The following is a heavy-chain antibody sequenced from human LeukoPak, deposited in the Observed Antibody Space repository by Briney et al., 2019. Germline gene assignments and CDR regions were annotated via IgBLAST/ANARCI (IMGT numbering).Heavy chain of an antibody. D-gene: IGHD1-1*01. CDR3: ARHGKTGTSTIYYHYYMDV. J-gene: IGHJ6*03. Sequence: PSETLSLTCAVSGYSISSGYYWGWIRQPPGKGLEWIGSIYHSGSTYYNPSLKSRVTISVDTSKDQFSLKLSSVTAADTAVYYCARHGKTGTSTIYYHYYMDVWGKGTTVTVSS. V-gene: IGHV4-38-2*01. CDR2: IYHSGST. CDR1: GYSISSGYY.